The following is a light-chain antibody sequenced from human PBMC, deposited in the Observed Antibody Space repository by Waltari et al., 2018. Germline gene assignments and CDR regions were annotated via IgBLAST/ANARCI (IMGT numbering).Light chain of an antibody. CDR3: QQRSNWPRT. Sequence: EIVLTQSPATLSLSPGERATLSCRASQSVSSYLAWYQQKPGKAPRLLIYDASTRATGIPARFSGSGSGTDFTLTISSLEPEEFAVYYCQQRSNWPRTFGQGTKLEIK. J-gene: IGKJ2*01. CDR1: QSVSSY. V-gene: IGKV3-11*01. CDR2: DAS.